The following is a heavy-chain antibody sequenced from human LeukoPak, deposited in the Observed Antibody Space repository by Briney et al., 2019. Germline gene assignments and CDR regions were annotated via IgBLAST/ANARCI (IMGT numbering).Heavy chain of an antibody. J-gene: IGHJ4*02. D-gene: IGHD2-15*01. CDR1: GYTFTSYG. Sequence: ASVKVSCKASGYTFTSYGISWVRQAPGQGLEWMGWISAYNGNTKYAQKLQGTVTMTTHTPTRTAYIELRRLRSDDTAAYSCARGVRYCSGGSCYYFDYWGQGTLVTVSS. CDR3: ARGVRYCSGGSCYYFDY. V-gene: IGHV1-18*01. CDR2: ISAYNGNT.